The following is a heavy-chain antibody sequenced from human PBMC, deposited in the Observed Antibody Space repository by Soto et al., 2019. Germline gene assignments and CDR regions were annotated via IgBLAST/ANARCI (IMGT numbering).Heavy chain of an antibody. CDR3: ARTMVYASYNWFDP. CDR2: INHSGST. CDR1: GGSFSGYY. J-gene: IGHJ5*02. Sequence: SETLSLTCALYGGSFSGYYWSWIRQPPGKGLEWIGEINHSGSTNYNPSLKSRVTISVDTSKNQFSLKLSSVTAADTAVYYCARTMVYASYNWFDPWGQGTLVTVSS. V-gene: IGHV4-34*01. D-gene: IGHD2-8*01.